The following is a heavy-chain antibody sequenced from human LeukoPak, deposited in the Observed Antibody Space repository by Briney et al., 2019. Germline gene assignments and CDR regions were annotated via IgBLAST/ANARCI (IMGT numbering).Heavy chain of an antibody. J-gene: IGHJ4*02. Sequence: SVKVSCKASGGSFSNYAINWVRQAPGRGLEWMGGIIPIFGTTNYAQKFQGRVTITADESTSTAYMELNSLRSEDTAVYSCARVRRPSYYDSSGYSNFDYWGQGTLVTVSS. D-gene: IGHD3-22*01. CDR3: ARVRRPSYYDSSGYSNFDY. V-gene: IGHV1-69*13. CDR1: GGSFSNYA. CDR2: IIPIFGTT.